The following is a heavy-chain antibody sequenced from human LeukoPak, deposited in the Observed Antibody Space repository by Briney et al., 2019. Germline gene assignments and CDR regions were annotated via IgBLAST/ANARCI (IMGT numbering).Heavy chain of an antibody. CDR1: GFTVSSNY. Sequence: PGGSLRLSCAASGFTVSSNYMSWVRQPPGKGLEWIGEINHSGSTNYNPSLKSRVTISVDTSKNQFSLKLSSVTAADTAVYYCARGVNSSSSFSSRYFDYWGQGTLVTVSS. CDR3: ARGVNSSSSFSSRYFDY. CDR2: INHSGST. D-gene: IGHD6-6*01. J-gene: IGHJ4*02. V-gene: IGHV4-34*01.